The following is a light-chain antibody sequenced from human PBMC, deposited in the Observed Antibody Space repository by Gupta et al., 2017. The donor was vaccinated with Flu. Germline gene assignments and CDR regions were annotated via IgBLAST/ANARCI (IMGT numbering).Light chain of an antibody. CDR1: QSVSSN. CDR3: QQYKIRRPIT. CDR2: DAS. Sequence: EIVMTQSPATLSVSPGDRSTLSCRASQSVSSNLACYQQKPGQAPRLLIYDASTRATGIPARFSGSGSGTEFTLTISSLESEDFAVDYCQQYKIRRPITFGQGTRLEIK. J-gene: IGKJ5*01. V-gene: IGKV3-15*01.